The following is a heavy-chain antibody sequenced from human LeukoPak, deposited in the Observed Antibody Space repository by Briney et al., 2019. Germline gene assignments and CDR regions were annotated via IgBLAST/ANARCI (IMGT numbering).Heavy chain of an antibody. CDR1: GGSIGSNNYY. J-gene: IGHJ4*02. CDR2: IYYSGHT. D-gene: IGHD3-22*01. CDR3: ARDGKDYYDSSGSLDY. Sequence: SETLSLTCTVSGGSIGSNNYYWGWIRQPPGKGLEWIGSIYYSGHTYYNPSLKSRVTISVDTSKNQFSLKLSSVTAADTAVYYCARDGKDYYDSSGSLDYWGQGTLVTVSS. V-gene: IGHV4-39*07.